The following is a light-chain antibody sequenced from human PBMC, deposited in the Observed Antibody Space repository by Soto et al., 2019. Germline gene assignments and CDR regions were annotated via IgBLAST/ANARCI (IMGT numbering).Light chain of an antibody. CDR2: DAS. CDR1: QRTNNW. Sequence: DIQITQSPSTLSASVGDRVTITCRARQRTNNWLAWYQQKPGKAPKFLVYDASSLEGGFPSRCSGSGSGTDFTITISSLQPDDFATYYCQQGNSSPWTFGRGTKVDI. V-gene: IGKV1-5*01. CDR3: QQGNSSPWT. J-gene: IGKJ1*01.